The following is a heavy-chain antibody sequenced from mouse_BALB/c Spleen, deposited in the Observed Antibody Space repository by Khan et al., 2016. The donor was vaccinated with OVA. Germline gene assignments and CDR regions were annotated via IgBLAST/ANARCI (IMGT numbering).Heavy chain of an antibody. V-gene: IGHV1S135*01. J-gene: IGHJ3*01. D-gene: IGHD2-13*01. CDR2: IDPFNGGT. Sequence: VQLQQSGPELMKPGASVNISCKASGYSFTTYYIHWVKQSHEKSLEWIGYIDPFNGGTDYNQKFKGKAILTVDKSSSTAYMHLSSLTSEDSAVYYCAMVTFGYWGQGTLVTVSA. CDR1: GYSFTTYY. CDR3: AMVTFGY.